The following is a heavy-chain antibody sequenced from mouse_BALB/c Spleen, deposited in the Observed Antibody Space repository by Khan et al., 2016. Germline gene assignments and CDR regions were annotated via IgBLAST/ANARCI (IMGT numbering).Heavy chain of an antibody. CDR1: DYSFTAYF. J-gene: IGHJ3*01. V-gene: IGHV1-20*02. Sequence: VQLKQSGPELVKPGASVKISCKASDYSFTAYFMNWVMQSHGKSLEWIGRISPYNGDTFYNQKFKGKATLTVDKSSNTVHMELRSLASEDSAVYYCAKSGDYGTFAYWGQGTLVTVSA. CDR2: ISPYNGDT. D-gene: IGHD2-4*01. CDR3: AKSGDYGTFAY.